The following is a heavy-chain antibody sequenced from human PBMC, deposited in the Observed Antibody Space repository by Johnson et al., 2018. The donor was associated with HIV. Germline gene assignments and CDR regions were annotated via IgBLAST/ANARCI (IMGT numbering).Heavy chain of an antibody. J-gene: IGHJ3*02. D-gene: IGHD6-13*01. Sequence: VQLVESGGGVVQPGRSLRLSCTASGFTFSNYAIHWVRQAPGKGLEWVANIKQDGSEKYSVDSLKGRFTISRDNAKNSLSLQMNSLRAEDTAVYYCATSGDKYSSNWGDAFDIWGQGTMVTVSS. V-gene: IGHV3-7*01. CDR3: ATSGDKYSSNWGDAFDI. CDR2: IKQDGSEK. CDR1: GFTFSNYA.